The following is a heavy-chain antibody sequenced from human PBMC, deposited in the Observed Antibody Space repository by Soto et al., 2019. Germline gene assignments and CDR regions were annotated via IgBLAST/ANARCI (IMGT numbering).Heavy chain of an antibody. CDR1: GFTFSSYA. CDR3: AKKPLWFGELRGSFLPDYDY. V-gene: IGHV3-23*01. J-gene: IGHJ4*02. Sequence: GGSLRLSCAASGFTFSSYAMSWVRQAPGKGLEWVSAISGSGGSTYYADSVKGRLTISRDNSKNTLYLQMNSLRAEDTAVYYCAKKPLWFGELRGSFLPDYDYWGQGTLVTVSS. D-gene: IGHD3-10*01. CDR2: ISGSGGST.